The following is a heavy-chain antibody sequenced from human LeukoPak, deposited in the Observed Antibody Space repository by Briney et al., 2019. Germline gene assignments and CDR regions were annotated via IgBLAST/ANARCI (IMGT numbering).Heavy chain of an antibody. J-gene: IGHJ4*02. CDR2: ISSSSSYI. CDR1: GFTFSSYS. D-gene: IGHD3-3*01. CDR3: AREGYDFWSGYYTVAYYFDY. V-gene: IGHV3-21*01. Sequence: GGSLRLSCAASGFTFSSYSMNWVRQAPGKGLKWVSSISSSSSYIYYADSVKGRFTISRDNAKNSLYLQMNSLRAEDTAVYYCAREGYDFWSGYYTVAYYFDYWGQGTLVTVSS.